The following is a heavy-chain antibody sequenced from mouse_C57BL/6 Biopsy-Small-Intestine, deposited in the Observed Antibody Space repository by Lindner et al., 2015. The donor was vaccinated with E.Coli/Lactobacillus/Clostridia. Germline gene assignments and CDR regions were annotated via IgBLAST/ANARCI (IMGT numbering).Heavy chain of an antibody. CDR3: AREEGHCSSFSCYHWFDP. CDR1: GYTFTGSY. V-gene: IGHV1-72*04. D-gene: IGHD1-1*01. CDR2: INPNSGTA. J-gene: IGHJ3*01. Sequence: SVKVSCKASGYTFTGSYVHWVRQAPGQGLEWMGRINPNSGTANYAQKFQGRVTMTRDTSISTSYMELTRLISDDTAVYYCAREEGHCSSFSCYHWFDPWGQGTLVTVSA.